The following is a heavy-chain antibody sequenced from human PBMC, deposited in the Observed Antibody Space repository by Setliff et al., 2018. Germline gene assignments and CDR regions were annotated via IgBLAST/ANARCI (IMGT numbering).Heavy chain of an antibody. CDR1: GGSISSGVYY. CDR3: ARTGTYRYFDY. Sequence: PSETLSLTCTVSGGSISSGVYYWAWIRQPPGKGLEWIGRIYYRGDTYYNASLKSRLTLSVDTSKNQVSLNLRSVTAADTAVYYCARTGTYRYFDYWSQGTQVTVSS. CDR2: IYYRGDT. J-gene: IGHJ4*02. V-gene: IGHV4-39*01. D-gene: IGHD1-1*01.